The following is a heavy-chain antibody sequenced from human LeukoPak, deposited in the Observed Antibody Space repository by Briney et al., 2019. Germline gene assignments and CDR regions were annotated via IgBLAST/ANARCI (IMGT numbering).Heavy chain of an antibody. CDR2: ITGNGIST. CDR3: AKVTGGDMITYGGLDY. J-gene: IGHJ4*02. Sequence: GGSLRLSCAASGFTFRNYAMTWVRQAPGKGLEWVSAITGNGISTYYADSVKGRFTISRDNPKNTLYLQMYSLRAEDTAIYYCAKVTGGDMITYGGLDYWGQGTLVTVSS. D-gene: IGHD3-16*01. V-gene: IGHV3-23*01. CDR1: GFTFRNYA.